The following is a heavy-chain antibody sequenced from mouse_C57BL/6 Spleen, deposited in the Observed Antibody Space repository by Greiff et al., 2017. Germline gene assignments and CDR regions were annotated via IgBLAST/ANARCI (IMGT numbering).Heavy chain of an antibody. CDR3: ARGGSRYYFDY. J-gene: IGHJ2*01. CDR1: GFTFSSYA. D-gene: IGHD1-1*01. V-gene: IGHV5-4*01. Sequence: DVQLVESGGGLVKPGGSLKLSCAASGFTFSSYAMSWVRQTPEKRLEWVATISDGGSYTYYPDNVKGRFTISRDNAKNNLYLQMSHLKSEDTAMYYCARGGSRYYFDYWGQGTTLTVSS. CDR2: ISDGGSYT.